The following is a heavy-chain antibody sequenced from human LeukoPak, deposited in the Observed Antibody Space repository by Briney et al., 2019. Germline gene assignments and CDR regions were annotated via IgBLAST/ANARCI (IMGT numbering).Heavy chain of an antibody. J-gene: IGHJ6*02. V-gene: IGHV4-31*03. D-gene: IGHD3-10*02. Sequence: PSETLSLTCTVSGGSISSGGYYWSWIRQHPGKGLEWIGYIYYSGSTYYNPSLKSRVTISVDTSKNQFSLKLSSVTAADTAVYYCARVFQEGYYYYYYGMDVWGQGTTVTVSS. CDR1: GGSISSGGYY. CDR2: IYYSGST. CDR3: ARVFQEGYYYYYYGMDV.